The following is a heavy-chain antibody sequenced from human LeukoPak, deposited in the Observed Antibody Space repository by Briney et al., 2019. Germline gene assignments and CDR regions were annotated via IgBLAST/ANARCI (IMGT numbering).Heavy chain of an antibody. CDR1: GYTLTDYY. D-gene: IGHD6-13*01. Sequence: GASVRVSCKSSGYTLTDYYLHWVRQAPGQGLEWMGWINTHGGGTNYAQNFHGWVTMTRDTSIGTAYMELSGLRSDDTAVYYCARDSKQAADFWGQGTLVTVSS. J-gene: IGHJ4*02. CDR3: ARDSKQAADF. CDR2: INTHGGGT. V-gene: IGHV1-2*04.